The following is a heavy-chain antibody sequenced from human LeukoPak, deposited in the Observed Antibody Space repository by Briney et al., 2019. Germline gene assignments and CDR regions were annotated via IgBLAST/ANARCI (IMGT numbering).Heavy chain of an antibody. V-gene: IGHV3-13*01. CDR1: GFTFSGYD. D-gene: IGHD3-22*01. CDR2: IGTAGDT. Sequence: GGSLRLSCAASGFTFSGYDMPWVRQATGKGLEWVSAIGTAGDTYYPGSVKGRFTISRENAKNSLYLQMNSLRAGDTAVYYCARSYFYYYDSSGFDYWGQGTLVTVSS. CDR3: ARSYFYYYDSSGFDY. J-gene: IGHJ4*02.